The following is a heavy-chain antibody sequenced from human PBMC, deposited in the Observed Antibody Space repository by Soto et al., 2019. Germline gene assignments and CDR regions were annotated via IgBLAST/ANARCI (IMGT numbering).Heavy chain of an antibody. D-gene: IGHD6-13*01. J-gene: IGHJ5*02. V-gene: IGHV3-23*01. CDR2: ISDSGGTT. CDR3: AKGAYSSRRFDP. Sequence: GGSLRLSCAASGFTFASYSMSWVRQAPGKGLEWVSSISDSGGTTYYADSVKGRFTVSRDNSKNTLYLQMNSLRAEDTAVYSCAKGAYSSRRFDPWGQGTLVTVSS. CDR1: GFTFASYS.